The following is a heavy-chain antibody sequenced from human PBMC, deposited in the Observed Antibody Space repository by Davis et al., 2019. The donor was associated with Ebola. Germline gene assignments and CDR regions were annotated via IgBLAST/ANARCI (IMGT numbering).Heavy chain of an antibody. J-gene: IGHJ4*02. V-gene: IGHV4-59*05. Sequence: SQTLSPTCTLSTGSTSTFYWSWNRQLPGKVLEWTGRILYSGTTYYNPSLKSRVTISVDTSKNQFSLKLSSVTAADTAVYYCASDTGVVREYYFDYWGQGTLVTVSS. CDR1: TGSTSTFY. CDR3: ASDTGVVREYYFDY. CDR2: ILYSGTT. D-gene: IGHD2-8*02.